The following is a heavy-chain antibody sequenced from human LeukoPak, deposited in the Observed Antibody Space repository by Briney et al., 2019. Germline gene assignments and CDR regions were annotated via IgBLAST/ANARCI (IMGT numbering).Heavy chain of an antibody. CDR3: ARGVDL. Sequence: SETLSLTCGVSSGSLSGYYWRWIRQPPGGGLEWLGEITHSGSPNYNPSLKSRVTISGDTSKKQFSLNLKSATAADTGVYYCARGVDLWGCGTPVTVSS. CDR1: SGSLSGYY. CDR2: ITHSGSP. J-gene: IGHJ2*01. V-gene: IGHV4-34*01.